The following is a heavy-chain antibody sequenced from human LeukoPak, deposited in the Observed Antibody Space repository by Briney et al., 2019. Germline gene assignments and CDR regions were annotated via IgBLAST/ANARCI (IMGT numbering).Heavy chain of an antibody. D-gene: IGHD6-19*01. CDR2: ISGSGHST. CDR3: IAGGWSTVAFEM. CDR1: GFTFSNYV. J-gene: IGHJ3*02. Sequence: GGSERLSCAASGFTFSNYVMSWVRQAPGKGLEWVSGISGSGHSTYYADSVKGRFTISRDNSKNMLFLQINSLRGEDTAVYYCIAGGWSTVAFEMWGQGTTVTDPS. V-gene: IGHV3-23*01.